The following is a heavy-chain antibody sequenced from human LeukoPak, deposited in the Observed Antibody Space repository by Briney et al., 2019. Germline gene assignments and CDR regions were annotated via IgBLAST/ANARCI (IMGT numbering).Heavy chain of an antibody. J-gene: IGHJ4*02. Sequence: ASVKVSCKASGYTFTSYYMHWVRQAPGQGLEWMGIINPSGGSTSYAQKFQGRVTMTRDTSTSTVYMELSSLRSEATAVYYCARDLNYYDSSHPSYYFDYWGQGPLVTVSS. CDR2: INPSGGST. V-gene: IGHV1-46*01. D-gene: IGHD3-22*01. CDR1: GYTFTSYY. CDR3: ARDLNYYDSSHPSYYFDY.